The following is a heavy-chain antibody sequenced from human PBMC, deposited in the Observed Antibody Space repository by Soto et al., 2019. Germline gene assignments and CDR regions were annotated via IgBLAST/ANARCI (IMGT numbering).Heavy chain of an antibody. V-gene: IGHV4-39*01. J-gene: IGHJ5*02. CDR1: GGSINSSSYF. CDR3: ARHYSSGSRNWFDP. D-gene: IGHD6-19*01. Sequence: PSETLSLTCSVSGGSINSSSYFWGWVRQPPGKGLEWIGSIYYSGSTHDNPSLRSRVTISVDTSKNQFSLKLSSVTAADTAVFYCARHYSSGSRNWFDPWGQGTLVTVS. CDR2: IYYSGST.